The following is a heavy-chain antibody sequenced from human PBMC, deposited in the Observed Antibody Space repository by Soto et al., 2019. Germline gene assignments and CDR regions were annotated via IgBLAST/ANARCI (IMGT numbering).Heavy chain of an antibody. CDR3: ARDRSDYDFWSTSPFDF. Sequence: WGSLRLSCAASGFTFSSDSMNWVRQAPGRGLEWVSFISSGSSSLYYADSVKGRFTISRDNAKNSLYLQMNSLRDDDTAIYYCARDRSDYDFWSTSPFDFWGQGTMVTVSS. CDR2: ISSGSSSL. J-gene: IGHJ3*01. CDR1: GFTFSSDS. V-gene: IGHV3-48*02. D-gene: IGHD3-3*01.